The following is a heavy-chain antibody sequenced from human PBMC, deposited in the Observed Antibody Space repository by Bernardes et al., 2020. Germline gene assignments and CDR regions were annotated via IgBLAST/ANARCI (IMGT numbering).Heavy chain of an antibody. CDR1: GYTFTDYF. V-gene: IGHV1-2*06. J-gene: IGHJ4*02. CDR2: INPKSGGT. CDR3: ARGATSSSWYSDY. D-gene: IGHD6-13*01. Sequence: ASMKVSCKASGYTFTDYFMHWVRQAPGQGLEWMGRINPKSGGTNYAQKFQGRVIVTRDTSISTVYMELSRLSSDDTAVYYCARGATSSSWYSDYWGQGTLVTVSS.